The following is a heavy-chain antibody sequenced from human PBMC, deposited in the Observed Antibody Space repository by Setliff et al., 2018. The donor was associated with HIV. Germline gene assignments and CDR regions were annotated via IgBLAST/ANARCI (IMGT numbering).Heavy chain of an antibody. CDR1: GFTFISYG. CDR2: IRYDGSYR. V-gene: IGHV3-30*02. J-gene: IGHJ6*02. Sequence: GGSLRLSCAVSGFTFISYGMYWVRQAPGKGLEWVAFIRYDGSYRYNVGSVKGRFTISRENAKNSLYLQMNSLRAEDTAVYYCAREPHELRYFDWLLYPAYYYYGMDVWGQGTTVTVSS. D-gene: IGHD3-9*01. CDR3: AREPHELRYFDWLLYPAYYYYGMDV.